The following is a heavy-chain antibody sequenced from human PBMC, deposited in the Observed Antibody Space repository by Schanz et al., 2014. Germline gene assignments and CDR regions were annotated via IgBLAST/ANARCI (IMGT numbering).Heavy chain of an antibody. V-gene: IGHV3-30*02. CDR3: TRGSGSRSYGWYYDS. J-gene: IGHJ4*02. CDR1: GFSFSGYG. D-gene: IGHD3-10*01. CDR2: IRFDASAK. Sequence: QVQLVESGGGVAQPGGSLRLSCAASGFSFSGYGMHWVRQAPGKGLEWVAYIRFDASAKYYGDSVEGRFTISRDNAKNTLYLQMNSVRAEDSAVYYCTRGSGSRSYGWYYDSWGQGTLVTVSS.